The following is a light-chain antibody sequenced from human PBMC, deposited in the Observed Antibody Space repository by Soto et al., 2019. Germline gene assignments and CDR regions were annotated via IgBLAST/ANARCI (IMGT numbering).Light chain of an antibody. V-gene: IGKV3-11*01. CDR1: QSVGSY. CDR3: QQRSDWSWT. Sequence: EIVLTQSPATLSLSPGEIATLSCRASQSVGSYLAWFQQKPGQAPRLLIYGASNRAPGIAARFSGSGSGTDFTLTISSLEPEDFAIYYCQQRSDWSWTFGQGTKVDIK. J-gene: IGKJ1*01. CDR2: GAS.